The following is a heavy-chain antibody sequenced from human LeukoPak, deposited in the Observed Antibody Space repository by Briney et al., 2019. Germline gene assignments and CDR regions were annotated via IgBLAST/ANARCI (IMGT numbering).Heavy chain of an antibody. D-gene: IGHD5/OR15-5a*01. CDR1: GFNFKDYA. J-gene: IGHJ4*02. CDR3: ATGKGLHRPIEY. Sequence: GGSLRLSCAASGFNFKDYAAQWVRQGQGKGLEWVSGISWNSGMIGYADSVQGRFIISRDNTKNSLYLEMNSLKNEDTALYFCATGKGLHRPIEYWGQGTLVAVSS. CDR2: ISWNSGMI. V-gene: IGHV3-9*01.